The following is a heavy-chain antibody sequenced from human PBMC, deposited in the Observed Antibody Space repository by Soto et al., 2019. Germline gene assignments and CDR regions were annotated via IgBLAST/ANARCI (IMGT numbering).Heavy chain of an antibody. J-gene: IGHJ1*01. CDR2: ISSSSSYI. CDR1: GFTFSSYS. D-gene: IGHD2-15*01. CDR3: ARTYQDDYCSGGSCYSMDFQH. V-gene: IGHV3-21*01. Sequence: GGSLRLSCAASGFTFSSYSMNWVRQAPGKGLEWVSSISSSSSYIYYADSVKGRFTISRDNAKNSLYLQMNSLRAEDTAVYYCARTYQDDYCSGGSCYSMDFQHWGQGTLVTVSS.